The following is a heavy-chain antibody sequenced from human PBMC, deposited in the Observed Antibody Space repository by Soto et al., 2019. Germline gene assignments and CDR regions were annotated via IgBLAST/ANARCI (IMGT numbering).Heavy chain of an antibody. D-gene: IGHD3-10*01. J-gene: IGHJ4*02. V-gene: IGHV1-8*02. Sequence: GASVRASCKASGYTFTGYYMHWVRQAPGQGLEWMGWINPNSGNTGYAQKFQGRVTMTRNTSISTAYMELSSLRSEDTAVYYCARGGVFFFAAPTNPFDYWGQGTLVTVSS. CDR3: ARGGVFFFAAPTNPFDY. CDR1: GYTFTGYY. CDR2: INPNSGNT.